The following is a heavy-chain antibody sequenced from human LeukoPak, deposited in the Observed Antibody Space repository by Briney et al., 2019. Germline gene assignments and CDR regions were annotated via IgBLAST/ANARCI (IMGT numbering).Heavy chain of an antibody. V-gene: IGHV4-59*02. CDR3: ARAGNNWSFDY. CDR2: IYYRGNT. Sequence: PSETLSLTCTVSGDSVSIYYWSWIRQPPGKGLEWIGYIYYRGNTNYNPSRKSRVTMAVDTSKNQFSLKVSSVTAADTAVYYCARAGNNWSFDYWGQGTLVTVSS. CDR1: GDSVSIYY. D-gene: IGHD1-1*01. J-gene: IGHJ4*02.